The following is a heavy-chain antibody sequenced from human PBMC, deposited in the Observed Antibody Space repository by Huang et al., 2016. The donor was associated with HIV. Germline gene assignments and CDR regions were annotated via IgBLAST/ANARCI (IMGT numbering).Heavy chain of an antibody. CDR2: ISYTGSKI. Sequence: QVQLVESGGGVVQPGRSLRLSCAASGFTFTNYAMHWVRQAPGKGLEGVTLISYTGSKIYYTESVKGRFSISRDNSKSTMFLHMNRLRLEDTAVYYCARGRDGRSGFYFGDFDNWGQGILVTVSS. CDR1: GFTFTNYA. J-gene: IGHJ4*02. D-gene: IGHD3-22*01. CDR3: ARGRDGRSGFYFGDFDN. V-gene: IGHV3-30*04.